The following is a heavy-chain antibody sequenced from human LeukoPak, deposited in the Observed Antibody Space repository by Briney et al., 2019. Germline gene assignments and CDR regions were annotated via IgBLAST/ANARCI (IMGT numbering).Heavy chain of an antibody. V-gene: IGHV3-23*01. J-gene: IGHJ4*02. CDR2: ISGSGGST. D-gene: IGHD6-19*01. Sequence: GGSLRLSCAASGFTFSSYAMSWVRQAPGKGLEWVSAISGSGGSTYYADSVKGRFTISRDNAKNSLYLQMNSLRAEDTALYYCAKIAVAGPDYWGQGTLVTVSS. CDR1: GFTFSSYA. CDR3: AKIAVAGPDY.